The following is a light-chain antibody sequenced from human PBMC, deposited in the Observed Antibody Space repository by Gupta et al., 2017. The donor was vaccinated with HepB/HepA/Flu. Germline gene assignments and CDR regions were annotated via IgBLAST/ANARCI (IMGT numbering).Light chain of an antibody. CDR1: SGSVSTSYY. J-gene: IGLJ3*02. V-gene: IGLV8-61*01. CDR2: STN. Sequence: QTVVTQEPSFSVSPGGTVTPTCGLSSGSVSTSYYPSWYQQTPGQAPRTLIYSTNTRSSGVPDRFSGSILGNTAALTITGAQADDESDYYCALYMGSGILVFGGGTKLTVL. CDR3: ALYMGSGILV.